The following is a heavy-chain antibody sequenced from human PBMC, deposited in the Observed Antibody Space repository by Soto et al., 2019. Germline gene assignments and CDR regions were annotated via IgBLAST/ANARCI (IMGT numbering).Heavy chain of an antibody. V-gene: IGHV4-59*01. Sequence: SETQALTCTVSGGSISPYYWSWIRQTPGKGLEWIAYIYYSGSTNYNPSLKSRVTISVDTSKNQCSLKLSSVTAADTAVYYCARASYFSDSFGYFLDSWGQGTLVTVPQ. CDR1: GGSISPYY. CDR2: IYYSGST. J-gene: IGHJ4*02. CDR3: ARASYFSDSFGYFLDS. D-gene: IGHD3-22*01.